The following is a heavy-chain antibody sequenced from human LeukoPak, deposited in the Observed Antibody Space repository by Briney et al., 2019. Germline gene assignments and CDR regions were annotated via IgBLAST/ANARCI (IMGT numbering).Heavy chain of an antibody. J-gene: IGHJ4*02. CDR1: GYTFTSYG. V-gene: IGHV1-18*01. CDR3: ARDWRVGAIDY. Sequence: VSVTVSCTASGYTFTSYGISWVRQAPGQGLEWMGWISAYNGNTNYAQKLQGRVTMTTDTSTSTAYMELRSLRSDDTAVYYCARDWRVGAIDYWGQGTLVTVSS. CDR2: ISAYNGNT. D-gene: IGHD1-26*01.